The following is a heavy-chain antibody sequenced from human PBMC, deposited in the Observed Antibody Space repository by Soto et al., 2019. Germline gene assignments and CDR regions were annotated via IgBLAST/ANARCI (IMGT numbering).Heavy chain of an antibody. CDR3: VRHGSFYYGTGKTFDY. Sequence: QLHLQESGPGLVKPSETLSLTCTVSGGSFTTTTHYWGWVRQSPGNGLEWIGSIYYTGTTYYNPSLRSRATVSLDTPNNQVSLTMSSVTAADTAVYYCVRHGSFYYGTGKTFDYWGQGILVTVSS. J-gene: IGHJ4*02. CDR1: GGSFTTTTHY. D-gene: IGHD3-10*01. CDR2: IYYTGTT. V-gene: IGHV4-39*01.